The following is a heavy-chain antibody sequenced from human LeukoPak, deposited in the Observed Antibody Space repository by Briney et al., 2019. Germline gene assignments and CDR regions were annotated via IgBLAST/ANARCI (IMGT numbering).Heavy chain of an antibody. CDR2: INPNSGST. V-gene: IGHV1-2*02. CDR3: ARADCSSTSCYGGRNWFDP. CDR1: GYTFTGYY. D-gene: IGHD2-2*01. Sequence: AASVKVSCKASGYTFTGYYMHWVRQAPGQGLEWMGWINPNSGSTNYAQKFQGRVTMTRDTSISTAYMELSRLRSDDTAVYYCARADCSSTSCYGGRNWFDPWGQGTLVTVSS. J-gene: IGHJ5*02.